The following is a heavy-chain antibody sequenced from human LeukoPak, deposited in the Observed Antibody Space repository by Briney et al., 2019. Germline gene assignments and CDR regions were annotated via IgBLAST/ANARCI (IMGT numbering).Heavy chain of an antibody. CDR3: ATQRRPYYGDY. J-gene: IGHJ4*02. D-gene: IGHD3-10*01. CDR1: GFTFSTYS. CDR2: ISSSSSYI. V-gene: IGHV3-21*01. Sequence: GGSLRLSCAASGFTFSTYSMNWVRQAPGKGLEWVSSISSSSSYIYYADSVKGRFTISRDNAKNSLYLQMNSLRAEDTAVYYCATQRRPYYGDYWGQGTLVTVSS.